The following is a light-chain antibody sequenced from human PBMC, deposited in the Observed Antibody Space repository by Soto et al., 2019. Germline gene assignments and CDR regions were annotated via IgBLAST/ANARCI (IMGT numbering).Light chain of an antibody. CDR2: DAS. CDR3: QQRSNWPIT. CDR1: QSVNSY. V-gene: IGKV3-11*01. J-gene: IGKJ5*01. Sequence: EIVLTQSPATLSLSPGERATLSCRASQSVNSYLAWYQQKPGQAPRLLIYDASIRATDIAARFSGGGSGTDFTLTISSLEPEDFAVYYCQQRSNWPITFGQGTRLEIK.